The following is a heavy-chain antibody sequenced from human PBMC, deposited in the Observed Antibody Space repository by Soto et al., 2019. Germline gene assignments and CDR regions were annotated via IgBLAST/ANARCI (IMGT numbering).Heavy chain of an antibody. V-gene: IGHV5-51*01. CDR3: ARSILGGYSYGHDAFDI. J-gene: IGHJ3*02. CDR2: IYPGDSDT. Sequence: GESLKISCKGSGYSFTSYWIGWVRQMPGKGLEWMGIIYPGDSDTRYSPSFQGQVTISADKSISTAYLQWSSLKASDTAMYYCARSILGGYSYGHDAFDIWGQGTMVAVSS. CDR1: GYSFTSYW. D-gene: IGHD5-18*01.